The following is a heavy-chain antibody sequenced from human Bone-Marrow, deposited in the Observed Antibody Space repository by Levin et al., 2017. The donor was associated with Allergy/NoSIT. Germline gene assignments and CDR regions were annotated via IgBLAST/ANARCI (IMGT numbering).Heavy chain of an antibody. J-gene: IGHJ3*02. D-gene: IGHD3-22*01. CDR1: GGTFSSYA. CDR2: IIPIFGTA. V-gene: IGHV1-69*13. CDR3: ARGTYYYNSSGYEYAFDI. Sequence: SVKVSCKASGGTFSSYAISWVRQAPGQGLEWMGGIIPIFGTANYAQKFQGRVTITADESTSTAYMELSSLRSEDTAVYYCARGTYYYNSSGYEYAFDIWGQGTMVTVSS.